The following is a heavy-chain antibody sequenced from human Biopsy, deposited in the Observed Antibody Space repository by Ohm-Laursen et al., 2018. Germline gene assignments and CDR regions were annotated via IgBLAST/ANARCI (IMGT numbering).Heavy chain of an antibody. V-gene: IGHV4-39*07. J-gene: IGHJ5*02. Sequence: TLSLTCTVSGGSVSSNVHYWAWIRQPPGKGLEWIGEVHHDGRANYNPSLKSRVTISGDMSKKQFSLKLSGVTAADTAVYYCARFIVPSLHCSNGVCPIRWFDPWGQGTLVTVFS. CDR2: VHHDGRA. CDR1: GGSVSSNVHY. CDR3: ARFIVPSLHCSNGVCPIRWFDP. D-gene: IGHD2-2*01.